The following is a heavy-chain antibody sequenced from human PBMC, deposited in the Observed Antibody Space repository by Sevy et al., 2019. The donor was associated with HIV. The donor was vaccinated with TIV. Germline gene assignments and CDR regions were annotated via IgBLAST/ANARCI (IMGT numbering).Heavy chain of an antibody. CDR3: AKGIYSYSRRQRRDAFDI. V-gene: IGHV3-9*01. CDR2: IRWNIGSI. J-gene: IGHJ3*02. Sequence: GGSLSLACAAAGFTFDDYAMHWVRQAPGKGLEWVSGIRWNIGSIGYADSVKGRFIISRDNAKNSLYLQMNSMRAEDTALYYCAKGIYSYSRRQRRDAFDIWGQGTMVTVSS. CDR1: GFTFDDYA. D-gene: IGHD1-26*01.